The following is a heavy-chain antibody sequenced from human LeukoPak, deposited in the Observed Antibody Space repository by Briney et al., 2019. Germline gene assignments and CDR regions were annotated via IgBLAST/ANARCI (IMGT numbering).Heavy chain of an antibody. CDR1: GYTFTGYY. Sequence: VASVKVSCKASGYTFTGYYMHWVRRAPGQGLEWMGWINPNSGGTNYAQKFQGRVTMTRDTSISTAYMELSRLRSDDTAVYYCARDLHFDKKDYWGQGTLVTVSS. J-gene: IGHJ4*02. D-gene: IGHD3-3*02. CDR3: ARDLHFDKKDY. CDR2: INPNSGGT. V-gene: IGHV1-2*02.